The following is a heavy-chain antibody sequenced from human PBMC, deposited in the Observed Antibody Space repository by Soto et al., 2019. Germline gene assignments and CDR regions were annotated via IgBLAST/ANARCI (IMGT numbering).Heavy chain of an antibody. J-gene: IGHJ4*02. CDR2: VHYSGRT. V-gene: IGHV4-39*01. Sequence: SETLSLTCTVSGGSITCSTCFWGWIRQPPGKGLEWIGTVHYSGRTYLIPSLQSRFTISAHTSKRKFYWKLNSVPAEETAIHFCAKSSRRSAYDYWSQGTLVT. CDR1: GGSITCSTCF. CDR3: AKSSRRSAYDY.